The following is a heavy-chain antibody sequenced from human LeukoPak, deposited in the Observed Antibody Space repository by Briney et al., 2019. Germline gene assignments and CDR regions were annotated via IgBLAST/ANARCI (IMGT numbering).Heavy chain of an antibody. CDR1: GGSFSGYY. D-gene: IGHD6-13*01. Sequence: PSETLSLTCAVYGGSFSGYYWSWIRQPPGKGLEWIGEINHSGSTNYNPSLKSRVTISVDTSKNQFSLKLSSVTAADTAVYYCARICSSSWYPAIDYWGQGTLVTVSS. CDR3: ARICSSSWYPAIDY. V-gene: IGHV4-34*01. J-gene: IGHJ4*02. CDR2: INHSGST.